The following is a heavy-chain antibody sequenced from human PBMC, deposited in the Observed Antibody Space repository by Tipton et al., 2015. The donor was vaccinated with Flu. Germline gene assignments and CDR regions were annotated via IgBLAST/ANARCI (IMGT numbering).Heavy chain of an antibody. CDR2: IYYSGST. D-gene: IGHD4-17*01. CDR3: ARRKTVTTRLTYFDY. V-gene: IGHV4-38-2*02. Sequence: GLVKPSETLSLTCTVSGYSISSGYYWGWIRQPPGKGLEWIGYIYYSGSTNYNPSLKSRVTISVDTSKNQFSLKLSSVTAADTAVYYCARRKTVTTRLTYFDYWGQGTLVTVSS. CDR1: GYSISSGYY. J-gene: IGHJ4*02.